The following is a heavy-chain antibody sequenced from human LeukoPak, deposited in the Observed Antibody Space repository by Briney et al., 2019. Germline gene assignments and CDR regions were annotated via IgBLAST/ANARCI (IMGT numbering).Heavy chain of an antibody. J-gene: IGHJ5*02. CDR1: GFTFSSYA. CDR2: ISYDGSNK. Sequence: GGSLRLSCAASGFTFSSYAMHWVRQAPGKGLEWVAVISYDGSNKYYADSVKGRFTISRDNSKNTLYLQMNSLRAEDTAVYYCARGDAVVVTAWFDPWGQGTLVTVSS. D-gene: IGHD2-21*02. V-gene: IGHV3-30-3*01. CDR3: ARGDAVVVTAWFDP.